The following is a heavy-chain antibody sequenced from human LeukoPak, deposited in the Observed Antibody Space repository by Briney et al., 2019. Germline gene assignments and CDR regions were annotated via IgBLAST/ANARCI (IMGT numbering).Heavy chain of an antibody. J-gene: IGHJ6*02. D-gene: IGHD1-14*01. Sequence: GGSLRLSCAASGFTISSNYMSWVRQAPGKGLEWVSVIYSGGSTYYADSVKGRFTISRDNSKNTLYLQMNSLRAEDTAVYYCARPFGILYGMDVWGQGTTVTVSS. CDR3: ARPFGILYGMDV. CDR1: GFTISSNY. CDR2: IYSGGST. V-gene: IGHV3-53*01.